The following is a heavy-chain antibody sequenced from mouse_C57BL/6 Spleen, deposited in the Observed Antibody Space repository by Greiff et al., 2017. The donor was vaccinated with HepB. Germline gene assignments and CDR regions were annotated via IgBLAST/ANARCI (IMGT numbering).Heavy chain of an antibody. D-gene: IGHD2-5*01. Sequence: VQLQQSGAELVRPGTSVKLSCKASGYTFTSYWMHWVKQRPGQGLEWIGVIDPSDSYTNYNQKFKGKATLTVDTSSSTAYMQLSSLTSEDSAVYYCARRESNYPFAYWGQGTLVTVSA. V-gene: IGHV1-59*01. CDR2: IDPSDSYT. CDR3: ARRESNYPFAY. J-gene: IGHJ3*01. CDR1: GYTFTSYW.